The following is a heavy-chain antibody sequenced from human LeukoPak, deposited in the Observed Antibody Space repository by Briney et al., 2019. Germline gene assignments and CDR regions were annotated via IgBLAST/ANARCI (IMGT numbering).Heavy chain of an antibody. CDR1: GGSISSYY. Sequence: SETLSLTCTVSGGSISSYYWSWIRQPPGKGLEWIGYIYYSGSTNYNPSLKSRVTISVDTSKNQFSLELSSVTAADTAVYYCARTPVGTGLLDYWGQGTLVTVSS. D-gene: IGHD4-23*01. CDR2: IYYSGST. CDR3: ARTPVGTGLLDY. J-gene: IGHJ4*02. V-gene: IGHV4-59*01.